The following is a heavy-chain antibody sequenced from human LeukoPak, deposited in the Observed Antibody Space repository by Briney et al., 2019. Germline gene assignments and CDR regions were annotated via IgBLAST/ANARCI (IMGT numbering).Heavy chain of an antibody. CDR1: GGSISSYY. J-gene: IGHJ4*02. CDR2: IYYSGST. CDR3: AGGSPGSSGWYYDY. D-gene: IGHD6-19*01. Sequence: PSETLSLPCTVSGGSISSYYWSWIRQPPGKGLEWIGYIYYSGSTNYNPSLKSRVTISVDTSRNQFSLKLSSVTAADTAVYYCAGGSPGSSGWYYDYGGQGTLATVSS. V-gene: IGHV4-59*01.